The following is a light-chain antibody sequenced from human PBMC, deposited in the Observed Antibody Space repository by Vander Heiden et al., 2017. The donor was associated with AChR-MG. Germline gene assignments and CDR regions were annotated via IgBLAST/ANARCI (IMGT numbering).Light chain of an antibody. J-gene: IGKJ2*01. V-gene: IGKV1-39*01. CDR1: PHIRGF. Sequence: IQMTQSPSSLSASVGDKLTITCRASPHIRGFLNWYQHKPGKAPKLLIYAASTLQSGAPSRFSGSASGTYFTLTISILQPEDCATYYCQQSYSLPYTFGQGTRLEIK. CDR2: AAS. CDR3: QQSYSLPYT.